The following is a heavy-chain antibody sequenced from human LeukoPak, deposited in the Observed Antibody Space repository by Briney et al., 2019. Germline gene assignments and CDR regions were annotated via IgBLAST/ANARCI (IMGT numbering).Heavy chain of an antibody. Sequence: GGSLRLSCAASGFTFSSYWMHWVRQAPGKGLVWVSRINTDGSSTSYADSVKGRFTISRDNAKNSLYLQMNSLRAEDTAVYYCARDSTGLLWFGEFQGGQGTLVTVSS. CDR2: INTDGSST. CDR3: ARDSTGLLWFGEFQ. V-gene: IGHV3-74*01. CDR1: GFTFSSYW. D-gene: IGHD3-10*01. J-gene: IGHJ4*02.